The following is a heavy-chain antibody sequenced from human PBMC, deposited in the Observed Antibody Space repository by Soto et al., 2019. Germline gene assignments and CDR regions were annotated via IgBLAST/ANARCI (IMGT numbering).Heavy chain of an antibody. CDR3: ATSHPGVSIDD. CDR1: GLTFKNHG. J-gene: IGHJ4*02. CDR2: IWYDGSEK. Sequence: QVPLVESGGGVVQPGRSLRLSCAASGLTFKNHGMHWVCQAPGKGLEWVALIWYDGSEKYYADSVKDRFTISRDNSKTTLYLEMNSLRAEDTAVYYCATSHPGVSIDDWCQGTRVTVSS. D-gene: IGHD2-8*01. V-gene: IGHV3-33*01.